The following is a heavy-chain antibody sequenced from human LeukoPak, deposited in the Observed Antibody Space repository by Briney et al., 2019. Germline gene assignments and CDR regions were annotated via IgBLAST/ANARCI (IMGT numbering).Heavy chain of an antibody. V-gene: IGHV4-34*01. CDR2: INHSGST. D-gene: IGHD6-13*01. CDR1: GGSFSGYY. J-gene: IGHJ4*02. Sequence: PSETLSLTCAVYGGSFSGYYWSWIRQPPGKGLEWIGEINHSGSTNYNPSLKSRVTISVDTSKNQFSLKLSSVTAADTAVYYCARGHIGSYSSSWYEYWGQGTLVTVSS. CDR3: ARGHIGSYSSSWYEY.